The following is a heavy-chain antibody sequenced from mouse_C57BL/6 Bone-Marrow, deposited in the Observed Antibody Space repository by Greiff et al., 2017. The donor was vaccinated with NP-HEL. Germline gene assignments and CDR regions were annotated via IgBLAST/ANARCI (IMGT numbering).Heavy chain of an antibody. D-gene: IGHD1-1*01. Sequence: VQLKQSGPELVKPGASVKISCKASGYSFTGYYMNWVKQSPEKSLEWIGEINPSTGGTTYNQKFKAKATLTVDKSSSTAYMQLKSLTSEDSAVYYCARRDGGSSYVDYWGQGTTLTVSS. CDR1: GYSFTGYY. V-gene: IGHV1-42*01. J-gene: IGHJ2*01. CDR3: ARRDGGSSYVDY. CDR2: INPSTGGT.